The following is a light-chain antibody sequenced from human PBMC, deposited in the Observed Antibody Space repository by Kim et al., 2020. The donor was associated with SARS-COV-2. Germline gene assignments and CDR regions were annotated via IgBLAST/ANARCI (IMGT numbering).Light chain of an antibody. CDR3: QSYDSSLSGSV. J-gene: IGLJ2*01. V-gene: IGLV1-40*01. Sequence: RVTISPTRRSSTIGAGYDVHWYQQPPRTAPKLLIYGNSNRPSGVPDRFSGSKSGTSASLAITGLQAEDEADYYCQSYDSSLSGSVFGGGTQLTVL. CDR1: SSTIGAGYD. CDR2: GNS.